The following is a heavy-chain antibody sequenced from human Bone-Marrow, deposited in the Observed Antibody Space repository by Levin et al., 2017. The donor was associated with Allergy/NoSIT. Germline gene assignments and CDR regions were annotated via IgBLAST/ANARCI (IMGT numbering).Heavy chain of an antibody. CDR1: GFSVSSNY. V-gene: IGHV3-53*01. CDR3: ARVGLRVAFDI. CDR2: LYNDGRT. Sequence: GESLKISCAASGFSVSSNYMIWVRQAPGKGLEWVSVLYNDGRTYYADSVKGRFTISRDNSKNTLYFQMNSLRAEDTAVYYCARVGLRVAFDIWGQGTMVTVSS. J-gene: IGHJ3*02. D-gene: IGHD3-16*01.